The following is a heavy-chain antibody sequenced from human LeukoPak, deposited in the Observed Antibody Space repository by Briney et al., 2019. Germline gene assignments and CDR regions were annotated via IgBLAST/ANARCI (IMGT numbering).Heavy chain of an antibody. D-gene: IGHD3-9*01. CDR2: INPNSGGT. CDR3: ARGGDAYFGWLSSFDY. V-gene: IGHV1-2*04. CDR1: GYTFTGYY. J-gene: IGHJ4*02. Sequence: ASVKVSRKASGYTFTGYYMHWVRQAPAQGLEWVGWINPNSGGTNYAQKFQGWVTMIRDTSTSTAYMELCRRRSDDTAVYYCARGGDAYFGWLSSFDYWGQGTLVTVSS.